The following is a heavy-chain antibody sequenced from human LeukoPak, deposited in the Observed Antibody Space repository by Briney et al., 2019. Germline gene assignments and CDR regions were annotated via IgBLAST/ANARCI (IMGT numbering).Heavy chain of an antibody. CDR2: ISYDGSNK. V-gene: IGHV3-30-3*01. D-gene: IGHD2-2*01. Sequence: PGRSLRLSCAASGFTFSSYAMHWVRQAPGKGLEWVAVISYDGSNKYYADSVKGRFTISGDNSKNTLYLQMNSLRAEDTAVYYCARDRGRVVPALYYFDYWGQGTLVTVSS. J-gene: IGHJ4*02. CDR3: ARDRGRVVPALYYFDY. CDR1: GFTFSSYA.